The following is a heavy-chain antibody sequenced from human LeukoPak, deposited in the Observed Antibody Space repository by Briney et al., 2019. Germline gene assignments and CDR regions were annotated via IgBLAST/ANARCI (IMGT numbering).Heavy chain of an antibody. CDR2: INHSGST. CDR3: ARVAGYCSSTSCYVNWFDP. J-gene: IGHJ5*02. CDR1: GGSFSGYY. D-gene: IGHD2-2*01. V-gene: IGHV4-34*01. Sequence: SETLSLTCAVYGGSFSGYYWSWIRQPPGKGLEWIGEINHSGSTNYNPSLKSRVTISVDTSKNQFSLKLSSVTAADTAVYYCARVAGYCSSTSCYVNWFDPWGQGTLVTVSS.